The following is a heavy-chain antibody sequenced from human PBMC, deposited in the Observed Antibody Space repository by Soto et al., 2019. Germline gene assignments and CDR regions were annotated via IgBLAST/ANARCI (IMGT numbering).Heavy chain of an antibody. CDR2: INHSGST. CDR1: GGSFSGYY. V-gene: IGHV4-34*01. CDR3: AREYGDYGVIDY. D-gene: IGHD4-17*01. J-gene: IGHJ4*02. Sequence: QVQLQQWGAGLLKPSETLSLTCAVYGGSFSGYYWSWIRQPPGKGLEWIGEINHSGSTNYNPSLKSRVTISVDTYKNQFSLKLISVTAADTAVYYCAREYGDYGVIDYWGQGTLVTVSS.